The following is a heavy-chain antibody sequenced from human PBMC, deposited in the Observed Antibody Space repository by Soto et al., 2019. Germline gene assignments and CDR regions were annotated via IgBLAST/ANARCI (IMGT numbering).Heavy chain of an antibody. CDR2: NYYNGST. CDR3: ASRLRYFDWLSSELFMLGMD. CDR1: GSSITSSSYY. V-gene: IGHV4-39*01. Sequence: SETLSLTFIFYGSSITSSSYYWGWIRQPPWKELEWIGSNYYNGSTYYNPSLKSRVTISVDTSKNLFFLKLSSLTAADTAVYYCASRLRYFDWLSSELFMLGMD. D-gene: IGHD3-9*01. J-gene: IGHJ6*01.